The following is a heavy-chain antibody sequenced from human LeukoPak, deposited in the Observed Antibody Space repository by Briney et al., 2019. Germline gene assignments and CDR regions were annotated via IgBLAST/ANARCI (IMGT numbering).Heavy chain of an antibody. Sequence: QPGGSLRLSCAASGFTFSSYAMSWVRQAPGKGLEWVSAISGSGGSTYYADSVKGRFTISRDNSKNTLYLQMNSLRAEDTAVYYCAKDHLQQLVMAYAFDIWGQGTMVTVSS. J-gene: IGHJ3*02. CDR1: GFTFSSYA. V-gene: IGHV3-23*01. CDR3: AKDHLQQLVMAYAFDI. CDR2: ISGSGGST. D-gene: IGHD6-13*01.